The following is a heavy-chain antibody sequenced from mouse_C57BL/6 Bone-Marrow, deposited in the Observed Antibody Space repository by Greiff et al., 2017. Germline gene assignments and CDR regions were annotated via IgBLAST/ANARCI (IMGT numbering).Heavy chain of an antibody. D-gene: IGHD2-4*01. Sequence: QVQLQQPGAELVMPGASVKLSCKASGYTFTSYWMHWVKQRPGQGLEWIGEIDPSDSYTNYNQKFKGKSTLTVDKSSSTAYMQLSSLTSEDSAVYYCARSGIYYDYERRFPFAYWGQGTLVTVSA. J-gene: IGHJ3*01. CDR2: IDPSDSYT. V-gene: IGHV1-69*01. CDR3: ARSGIYYDYERRFPFAY. CDR1: GYTFTSYW.